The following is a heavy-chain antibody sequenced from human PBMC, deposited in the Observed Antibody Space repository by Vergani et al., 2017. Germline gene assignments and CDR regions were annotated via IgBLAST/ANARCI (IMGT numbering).Heavy chain of an antibody. CDR1: GFTFSSSS. Sequence: EVQLVESGGGLVKPGGSLRLSCAASGFTFSSSSMSWVRQAPGKGLEWVSVIYSGGSTYYADSVKGRFTISRDNSKNTLYLQMNSLRAEDTAVYYCARGRGDGYNYDYFDYWGQGTLVTVSS. J-gene: IGHJ4*02. V-gene: IGHV3-66*02. D-gene: IGHD5-24*01. CDR2: IYSGGST. CDR3: ARGRGDGYNYDYFDY.